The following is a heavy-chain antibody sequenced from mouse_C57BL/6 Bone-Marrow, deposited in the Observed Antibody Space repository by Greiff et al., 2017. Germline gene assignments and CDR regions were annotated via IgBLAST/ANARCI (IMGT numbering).Heavy chain of an antibody. CDR1: GYTFTSSW. Sequence: QVQLQQPGAELVKPGASVKLSCKASGYTFTSSWMQWVKQRPGRGLEGIGEICPSDSYTNYTQKFKGKAKLPVDTSASTAYMQLRSLPSEDSAVYYCAKCYYVSLWYFDVWGTGTTVTVSS. CDR2: ICPSDSYT. J-gene: IGHJ1*03. V-gene: IGHV1-50*01. D-gene: IGHD1-1*01. CDR3: AKCYYVSLWYFDV.